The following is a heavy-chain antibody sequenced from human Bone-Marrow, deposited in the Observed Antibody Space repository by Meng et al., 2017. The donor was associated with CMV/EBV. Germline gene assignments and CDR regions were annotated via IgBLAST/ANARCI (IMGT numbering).Heavy chain of an antibody. CDR2: INPNSGGT. Sequence: CKASGYTFTGYYMHWVRQAPGQGLDWMGWINPNSGGTNYAQKFQGRVTMTRDTSISTAYMELSRLRSDDTAVYYCARYAGTAMVTDYWGQGTLVTVSS. V-gene: IGHV1-2*02. J-gene: IGHJ4*02. D-gene: IGHD5-18*01. CDR3: ARYAGTAMVTDY. CDR1: GYTFTGYY.